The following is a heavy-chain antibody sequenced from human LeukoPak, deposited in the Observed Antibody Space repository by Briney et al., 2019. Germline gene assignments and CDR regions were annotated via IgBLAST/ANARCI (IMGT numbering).Heavy chain of an antibody. D-gene: IGHD2-2*01. CDR1: GFTFDSYA. V-gene: IGHV3-23*01. CDR3: AKYGVDCSSTSCYPLYYMDV. Sequence: GGSPSLSCAASGFTFDSYAMTWVRQAPGKGLEWVSSISGGGGITNYANSVKGRFTISRDNSKYTLFLQMKSLRAEDTAVYDCAKYGVDCSSTSCYPLYYMDVWGKGTTVTVSS. CDR2: ISGGGGIT. J-gene: IGHJ6*03.